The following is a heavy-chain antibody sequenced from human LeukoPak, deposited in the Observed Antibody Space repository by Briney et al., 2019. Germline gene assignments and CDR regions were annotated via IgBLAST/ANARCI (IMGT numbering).Heavy chain of an antibody. V-gene: IGHV3-7*01. CDR2: IRQDGSDK. CDR3: APPPIAATGN. J-gene: IGHJ4*02. D-gene: IGHD6-13*01. CDR1: GFTFSSYW. Sequence: PGGSLRLSCAASGFTFSSYWMSWVRQAPGKGLEWVANIRQDGSDKNYVDSVGGRFTISRDNAKRSLYLQMNSLRAEDTAVYYCAPPPIAATGNWGQGTLVTVSS.